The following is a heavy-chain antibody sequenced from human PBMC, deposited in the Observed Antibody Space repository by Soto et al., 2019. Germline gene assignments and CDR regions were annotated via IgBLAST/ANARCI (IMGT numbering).Heavy chain of an antibody. Sequence: PSETLSLTCTVSGGSISSGAYYWSWVRQHPGKGLEWIGFIYYSGSTYFSPSLKSRLTISVDTSKNQFSLKLSSVTAADTAMYYCARPTLPALYAFDSWGQGTMVTVSS. J-gene: IGHJ3*01. V-gene: IGHV4-31*03. CDR1: GGSISSGAYY. CDR3: ARPTLPALYAFDS. CDR2: IYYSGST. D-gene: IGHD1-26*01.